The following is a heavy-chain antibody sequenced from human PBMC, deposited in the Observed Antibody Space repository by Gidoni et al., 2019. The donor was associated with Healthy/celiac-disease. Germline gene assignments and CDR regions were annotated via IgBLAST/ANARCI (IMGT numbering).Heavy chain of an antibody. CDR1: VFTFSNAW. V-gene: IGHV3-15*01. Sequence: EVQLVQSGGGWVKPGGSLRLACAASVFTFSNAWMRWVRQAPGTGLEWVGRIKSKTDCVTTYYAAPVNGRFTISIDDSKNTLYLQMNSLKTEDTAVYYCTTEYYYDSSGHDAFDIWGQGTMVTVSS. CDR3: TTEYYYDSSGHDAFDI. J-gene: IGHJ3*02. D-gene: IGHD3-22*01. CDR2: IKSKTDCVTT.